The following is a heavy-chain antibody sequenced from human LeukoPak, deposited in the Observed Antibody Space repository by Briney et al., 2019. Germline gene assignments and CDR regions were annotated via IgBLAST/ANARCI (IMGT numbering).Heavy chain of an antibody. D-gene: IGHD3-16*01. V-gene: IGHV1-69*01. CDR2: IIPIFGTA. CDR1: GGTFSSYA. CDR3: ARVLKPGESRFDY. J-gene: IGHJ4*02. Sequence: SVKVSCKASGGTFSSYAISWVRQAPGQGLEWMGGIIPIFGTANYAQKFQGRVTITADESTSTAYMELSSLRSEDTAVYYCARVLKPGESRFDYWGQGTLVTVSS.